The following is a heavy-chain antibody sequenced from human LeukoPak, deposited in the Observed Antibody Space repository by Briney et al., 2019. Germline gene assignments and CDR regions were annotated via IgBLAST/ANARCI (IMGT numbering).Heavy chain of an antibody. V-gene: IGHV3-7*05. J-gene: IGHJ3*02. CDR3: ARHVYSSGWGAFDI. D-gene: IGHD6-19*01. Sequence: PGGSLRLSCATSGFTFGSHYMSWVRQAPGKGPEWVANIKRDGSEKYYVDSVKGRFTISRDNAENSLYLQMNSLRAEDTAVYYCARHVYSSGWGAFDIWGQGTMVTVSS. CDR1: GFTFGSHY. CDR2: IKRDGSEK.